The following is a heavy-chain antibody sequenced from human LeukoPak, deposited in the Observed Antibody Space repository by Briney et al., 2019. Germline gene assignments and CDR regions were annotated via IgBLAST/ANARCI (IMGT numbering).Heavy chain of an antibody. CDR3: AKESGSNVRYPLDY. CDR2: ISGSGGST. D-gene: IGHD1-26*01. J-gene: IGHJ4*02. Sequence: GGSLRLSCAASGFTFSSYAMSWVRQAPGKGLEWVSAISGSGGSTYYADSVKGRFTISRDNSKNTLDLQMNSLRAEDTAVYYCAKESGSNVRYPLDYWGQGTLVTVSS. CDR1: GFTFSSYA. V-gene: IGHV3-23*01.